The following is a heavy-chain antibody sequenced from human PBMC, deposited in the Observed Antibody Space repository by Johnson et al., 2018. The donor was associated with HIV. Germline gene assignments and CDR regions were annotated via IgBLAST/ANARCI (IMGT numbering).Heavy chain of an antibody. D-gene: IGHD3-22*01. V-gene: IGHV3-20*04. CDR2: INWNGGST. CDR1: GFTFDEYG. CDR3: ARVTTMMDSDAFDI. J-gene: IGHJ3*02. Sequence: VKLVESGGGVVRPGGSLRISCAASGFTFDEYGMSWVRQAPGKGLEWVSNINWNGGSTNYADSVKGRFTISRDNAKTSLYLHMNSLRAEDTALYYCARVTTMMDSDAFDIWGQGTMVTVSS.